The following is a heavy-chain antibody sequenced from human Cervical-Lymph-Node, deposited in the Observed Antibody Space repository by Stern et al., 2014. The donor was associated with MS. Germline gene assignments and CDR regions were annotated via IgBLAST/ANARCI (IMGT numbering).Heavy chain of an antibody. V-gene: IGHV4-39*02. D-gene: IGHD3-10*01. J-gene: IGHJ4*02. CDR3: ARTGTAGSFDY. CDR1: GGSISSSNYY. Sequence: QLQLQESGPGLVKPSETLSLTCNVSGGSISSSNYYWAWLRQPPGKGLEGIGSIYYSGSTYYDPFLTNRITIFVDTPKNHFSPRVSAVAAADTALYYCARTGTAGSFDYWGQGALVTVSS. CDR2: IYYSGST.